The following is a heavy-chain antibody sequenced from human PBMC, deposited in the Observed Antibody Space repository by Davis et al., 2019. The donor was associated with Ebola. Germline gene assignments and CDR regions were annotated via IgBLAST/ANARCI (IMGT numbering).Heavy chain of an antibody. CDR1: GFTFTTAW. CDR3: TSRGLVSATDEAFDI. Sequence: GESLKISCAASGFTFTTAWMSWVRQAPGKGLEWVGRIKSKISGGTINYAAPVKGRFTISRDDSKNMLYLQMNSLKSEDTAMYYCTSRGLVSATDEAFDIWGQGTVVTVSS. CDR2: IKSKISGGTI. D-gene: IGHD1-1*01. J-gene: IGHJ3*02. V-gene: IGHV3-15*05.